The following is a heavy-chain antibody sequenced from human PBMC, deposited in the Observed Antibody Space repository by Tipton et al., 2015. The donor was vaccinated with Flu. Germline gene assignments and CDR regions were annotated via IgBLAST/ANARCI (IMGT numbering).Heavy chain of an antibody. CDR3: AKPESSSWYFDY. CDR2: ISSSRSTI. Sequence: SLRLSCAASGFTFSSYSMNWVRQAPGKGLEWVSYISSSRSTIYYADSVKGRFTISRDNAKNSLYLQMNSLRAEDTAVYYCAKPESSSWYFDYWGQGTLVTVSS. CDR1: GFTFSSYS. J-gene: IGHJ4*02. V-gene: IGHV3-48*01. D-gene: IGHD6-13*01.